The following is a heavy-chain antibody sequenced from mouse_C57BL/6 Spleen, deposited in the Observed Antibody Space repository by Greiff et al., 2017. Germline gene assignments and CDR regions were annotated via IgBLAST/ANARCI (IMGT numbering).Heavy chain of an antibody. D-gene: IGHD1-1*01. CDR2: IYPGDGDT. J-gene: IGHJ3*01. CDR1: GYAFSSSW. CDR3: APYYYGSSWFAY. V-gene: IGHV1-82*01. Sequence: VQRVESGPELVKPGASVKISCKASGYAFSSSWMNWVKQRPGKGLEWIGRIYPGDGDTNYNGKFKGKATLTADKSSSTAYMQLSSLTSEDSAVYFCAPYYYGSSWFAYWGQGTLVTVSA.